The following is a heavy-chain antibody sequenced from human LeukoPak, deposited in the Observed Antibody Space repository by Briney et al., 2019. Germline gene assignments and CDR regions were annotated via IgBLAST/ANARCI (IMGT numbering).Heavy chain of an antibody. J-gene: IGHJ4*02. D-gene: IGHD5-12*01. Sequence: GGSLRLSCAASGFTFSSYAMSWVRQAPGKGLEWVSAISGSGGSTYYADSVKGRFTISRDNAKNSLYLQMNSLRAEDTAVYYCARVGSGYDYGYWGQGTLVTVSS. CDR2: ISGSGGST. V-gene: IGHV3-23*01. CDR1: GFTFSSYA. CDR3: ARVGSGYDYGY.